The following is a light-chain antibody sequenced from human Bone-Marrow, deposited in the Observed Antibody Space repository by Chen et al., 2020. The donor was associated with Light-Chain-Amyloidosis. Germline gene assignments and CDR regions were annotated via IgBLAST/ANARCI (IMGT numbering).Light chain of an antibody. Sequence: HSALTQPASGSGAPGQQITISCSGTSSDVGSYNLVSWYQQHPGNAPKLMIYEGSKRPPGVSTRFSGSKSCNTASLTISGLQAEDEADYYCCSYAGSSTFVVFGGGTKLTVL. CDR1: SSDVGSYNL. J-gene: IGLJ2*01. V-gene: IGLV2-23*01. CDR3: CSYAGSSTFVV. CDR2: EGS.